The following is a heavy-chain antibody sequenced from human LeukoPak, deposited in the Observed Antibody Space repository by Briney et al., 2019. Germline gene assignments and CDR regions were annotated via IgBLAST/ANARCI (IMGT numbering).Heavy chain of an antibody. CDR3: ARDPQPLGDIVVVPAAMVYY. CDR2: ISAYNGNT. Sequence: ASVNVSCKASGYTFTSYGISWVRQAPGQGLEWMGWISAYNGNTNYAQKLQGRVTMTTDTSTSTAYMELRSLRSDDTAVYYCARDPQPLGDIVVVPAAMVYYWGQGTLVTVSS. V-gene: IGHV1-18*01. D-gene: IGHD2-2*01. CDR1: GYTFTSYG. J-gene: IGHJ4*02.